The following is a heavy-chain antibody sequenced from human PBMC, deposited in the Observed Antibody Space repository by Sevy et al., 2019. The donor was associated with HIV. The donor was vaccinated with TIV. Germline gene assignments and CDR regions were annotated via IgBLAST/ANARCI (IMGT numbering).Heavy chain of an antibody. CDR2: ISAYNGNT. CDR3: VRSGGSSDYYYYMDV. J-gene: IGHJ6*03. D-gene: IGHD6-6*01. V-gene: IGHV1-18*01. CDR1: GYSFSSYG. Sequence: ASVKVSCKASGYSFSSYGISWVRQAPGQGLEWVGWISAYNGNTNYAQKPQGRVTMTTDTSTSTAYMEVRSLRSDDTAVYYCVRSGGSSDYYYYMDVWGKGTTVTVSS.